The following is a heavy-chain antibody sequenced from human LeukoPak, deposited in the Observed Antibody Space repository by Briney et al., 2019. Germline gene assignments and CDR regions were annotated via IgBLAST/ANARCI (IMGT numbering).Heavy chain of an antibody. CDR1: GYSFPNYW. V-gene: IGHV5-51*01. Sequence: GESLKISCEGSGYSFPNYWIGWVRQMPGKGLEWMAIIYPADSDTRYSPSFQGQVTISTDKSISTAYLQWSSLKASDTAIYYCARWSSDSRGYYYFLEFWGQGTLVTVSS. CDR3: ARWSSDSRGYYYFLEF. D-gene: IGHD3-22*01. J-gene: IGHJ4*02. CDR2: IYPADSDT.